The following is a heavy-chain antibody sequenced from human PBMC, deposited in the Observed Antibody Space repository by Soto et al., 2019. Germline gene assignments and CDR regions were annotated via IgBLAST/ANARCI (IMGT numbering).Heavy chain of an antibody. J-gene: IGHJ6*02. CDR1: GGSISSYY. D-gene: IGHD2-2*02. Sequence: SETLSLTCTVSGGSISSYYWSWIRQPPGKGLEWIGYIYYSGSTNYNPSLKSRVTISVDTSKNQFSLKLSSVTAADTAVYYCARRLSISYGMDVWGQGTTVTVSS. CDR3: ARRLSISYGMDV. V-gene: IGHV4-59*01. CDR2: IYYSGST.